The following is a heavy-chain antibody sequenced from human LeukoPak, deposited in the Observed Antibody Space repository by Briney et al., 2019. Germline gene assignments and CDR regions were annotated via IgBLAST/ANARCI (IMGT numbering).Heavy chain of an antibody. D-gene: IGHD1-14*01. CDR3: TKDLGNHVTDC. V-gene: IGHV4-39*02. CDR1: GGSISSSSYY. J-gene: IGHJ4*02. CDR2: IDYSGNT. Sequence: PSETLSLTCTVSGGSISSSSYYWGWIRQPPGKGLEWIGNIDYSGNTYYNPSLKSRVTVSVDTSKNQFSLKVSSVTAADTAVYYCTKDLGNHVTDCWGQGTLVTVSS.